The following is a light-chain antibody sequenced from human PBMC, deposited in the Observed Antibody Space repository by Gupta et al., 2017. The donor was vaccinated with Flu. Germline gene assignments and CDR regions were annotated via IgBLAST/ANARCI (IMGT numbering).Light chain of an antibody. CDR1: SSDVGGYRF. Sequence: QSALTQPPSASGSPGQSVTISCTGTSSDVGGYRFVSWYQQHEGKAPKLIIYEVTKRPSGVPDRFSGSKSGNTASLTVSGRQAEDEADYYCSSYAGSDTFVFGTGTEVTVL. J-gene: IGLJ1*01. CDR3: SSYAGSDTFV. V-gene: IGLV2-8*01. CDR2: EVT.